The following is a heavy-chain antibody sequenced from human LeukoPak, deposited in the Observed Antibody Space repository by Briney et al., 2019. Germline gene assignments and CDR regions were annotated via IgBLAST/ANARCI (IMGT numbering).Heavy chain of an antibody. CDR1: GFTLSSYW. CDR2: IKQDGSEK. CDR3: ARLEDYDILTGFDY. D-gene: IGHD3-9*01. J-gene: IGHJ4*02. Sequence: GGSLRLSCAASGFTLSSYWMSWVRLAPGKGLEWVANIKQDGSEKYYVDSVKGRFTISRDNAKNSLYLQMNSLRAEDTALYYCARLEDYDILTGFDYWGQGTLVTVSS. V-gene: IGHV3-7*01.